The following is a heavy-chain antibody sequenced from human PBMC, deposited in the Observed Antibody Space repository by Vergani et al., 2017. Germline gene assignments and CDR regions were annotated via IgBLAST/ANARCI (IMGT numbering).Heavy chain of an antibody. J-gene: IGHJ6*02. CDR3: AREMVVVTAIPDPYYYYYGMDV. V-gene: IGHV3-33*01. D-gene: IGHD2-21*02. CDR2: IWYDGSNK. CDR1: GFTFSSYG. Sequence: QVQLVESGGGVVQPGRSLRLSCAASGFTFSSYGMHWVRQAPGKGLEWVAVIWYDGSNKYYADSVKGRFTISRDNSKNTLYLQMNSLRAEDTAVYYCAREMVVVTAIPDPYYYYYGMDVWGQGTTVTVSS.